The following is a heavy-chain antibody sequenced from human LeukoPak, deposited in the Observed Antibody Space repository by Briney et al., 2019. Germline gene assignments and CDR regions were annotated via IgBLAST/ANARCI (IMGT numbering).Heavy chain of an antibody. CDR3: AELGITMIGGV. V-gene: IGHV3-7*01. CDR1: GFTFSSYW. CDR2: IKHDASEK. Sequence: GGSLRLSCAASGFTFSSYWMSWVRQAPGKGLEWVANIKHDASEKYFMESLKGRFTISRDNAKNSLYLQMNSLRAEDTAVYYCAELGITMIGGVWGKGTTVTISS. J-gene: IGHJ6*04. D-gene: IGHD3-10*02.